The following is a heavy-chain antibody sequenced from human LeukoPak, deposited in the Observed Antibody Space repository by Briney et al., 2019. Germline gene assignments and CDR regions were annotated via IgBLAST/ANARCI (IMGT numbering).Heavy chain of an antibody. CDR3: ANLDCGTSD. Sequence: GGSLRLSCAASGFTFSNYGMHWVRQAPGKGLEWVALILYDGRNKHYADSVKGRFTISRDNSKNTLYLQMNSLRADDTAVYYCANLDCGTSDWGQGTLVTVSS. J-gene: IGHJ4*02. CDR1: GFTFSNYG. CDR2: ILYDGRNK. V-gene: IGHV3-30*02. D-gene: IGHD3-9*01.